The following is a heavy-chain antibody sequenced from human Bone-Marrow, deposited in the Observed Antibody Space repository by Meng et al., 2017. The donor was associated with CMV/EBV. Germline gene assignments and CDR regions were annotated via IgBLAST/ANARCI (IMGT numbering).Heavy chain of an antibody. J-gene: IGHJ4*02. Sequence: SETLSLTCTVSGGSISSYYWSWIRQPPGKGLEWIGYIYYSGSTNYNPSLKSRVTISVDTSKNQFSLKLSSVTAADTAVYYCARVGYSSTPGIDDWGQGTLVTVSS. V-gene: IGHV4-59*01. D-gene: IGHD6-19*01. CDR2: IYYSGST. CDR1: GGSISSYY. CDR3: ARVGYSSTPGIDD.